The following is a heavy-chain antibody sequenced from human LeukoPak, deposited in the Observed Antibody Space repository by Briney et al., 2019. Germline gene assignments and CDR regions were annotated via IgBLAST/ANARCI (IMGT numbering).Heavy chain of an antibody. J-gene: IGHJ4*02. D-gene: IGHD3-22*01. CDR3: AKDSVVMNFFES. CDR1: GFTFSRHV. V-gene: IGHV3-30*18. CDR2: ISSDGSNT. Sequence: GGSLRLSCATSGFTFSRHVMHLVRQSPCKGLEWVAVISSDGSNTDYADSVKGRFTISRDNSKNTLYLELHRLRAEDTAVYYCAKDSVVMNFFESWGQGTLVTVSS.